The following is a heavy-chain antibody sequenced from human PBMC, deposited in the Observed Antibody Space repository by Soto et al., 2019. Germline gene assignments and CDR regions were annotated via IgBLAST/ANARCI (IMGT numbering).Heavy chain of an antibody. CDR3: ARVGTGRVSYVRSFGLYDYYYGMDV. CDR2: ISAYNGNT. V-gene: IGHV1-18*04. D-gene: IGHD1-1*01. J-gene: IGHJ6*02. Sequence: PGESLKISCKGSGYSFTSYWIGWVRQAPGQGLEWMGWISAYNGNTNYAQKLQDRVTMTTDTSTSTAYMELRSLRSDDTAVYYCARVGTGRVSYVRSFGLYDYYYGMDVWGQGTTVTVSS. CDR1: GYSFTSYW.